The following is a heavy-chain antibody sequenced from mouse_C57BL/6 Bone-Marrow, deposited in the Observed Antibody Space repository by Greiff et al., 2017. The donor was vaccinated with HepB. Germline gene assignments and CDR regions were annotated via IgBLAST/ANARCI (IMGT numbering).Heavy chain of an antibody. Sequence: VQLQQSGAELVRPGASVKLSCTASGFNIKDDYMHWVQQRPEQGLEWIGWIDPENGDTEYASKFQGKATITADTSSNTAYLQLSSLTSEDTAVYYCTTYYYGSSPDYWGQGTTLTVSS. CDR2: IDPENGDT. J-gene: IGHJ2*01. CDR3: TTYYYGSSPDY. D-gene: IGHD1-1*01. CDR1: GFNIKDDY. V-gene: IGHV14-4*01.